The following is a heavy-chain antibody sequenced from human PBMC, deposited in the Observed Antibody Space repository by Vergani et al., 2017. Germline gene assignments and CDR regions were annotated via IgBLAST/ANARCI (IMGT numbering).Heavy chain of an antibody. J-gene: IGHJ4*02. CDR2: IHHSGST. V-gene: IGHV4-38-2*01. CDR3: AGQQLVGFYFDY. Sequence: QVQLQESGPGLVKPSETLSLTCAVSGYSISSGYYWGWIRQPPGKGLEWIGSIHHSGSTYYNPSLKSRVTISVDTSKNQFSLKLSSVTAADTAVYYCAGQQLVGFYFDYWGQGTLVTVSS. CDR1: GYSISSGYY. D-gene: IGHD6-13*01.